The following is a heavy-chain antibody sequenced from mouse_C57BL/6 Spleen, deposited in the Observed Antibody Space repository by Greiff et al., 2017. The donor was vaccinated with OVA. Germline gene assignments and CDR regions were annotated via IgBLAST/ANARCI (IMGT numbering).Heavy chain of an antibody. D-gene: IGHD2-2*01. CDR2: ISDGGSYT. CDR3: ARGLPPFDY. J-gene: IGHJ2*01. V-gene: IGHV5-4*01. CDR1: GFTFSSYA. Sequence: VQLQQSGGGLVKPGGSLKLSCAASGFTFSSYAMSWVRQTPEKRLEWVATISDGGSYTYYPDNVKGRFTISRDNAKNNLYLQMSHLKSEDTAMYYCARGLPPFDYWGQGTTLTVSS.